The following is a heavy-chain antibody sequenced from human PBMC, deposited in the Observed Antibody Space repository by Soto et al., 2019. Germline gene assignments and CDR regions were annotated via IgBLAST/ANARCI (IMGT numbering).Heavy chain of an antibody. Sequence: ASVKVSCKASGYTFSRYGITWVRQAPGQGPEWMGWISTYNGNTNYAQKFQGRVTLTTDTFTSTTYMELTSLASDDTAVYYCARDRDSSGSLSGYWGQGTLVTVSS. CDR1: GYTFSRYG. D-gene: IGHD3-22*01. J-gene: IGHJ4*02. V-gene: IGHV1-18*01. CDR3: ARDRDSSGSLSGY. CDR2: ISTYNGNT.